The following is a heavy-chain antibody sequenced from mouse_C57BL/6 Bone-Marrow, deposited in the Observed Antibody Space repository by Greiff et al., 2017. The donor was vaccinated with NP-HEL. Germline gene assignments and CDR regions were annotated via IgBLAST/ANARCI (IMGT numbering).Heavy chain of an antibody. Sequence: GPGLVKPSQSLSLTCSVTGYSITSGYYWNWIRQFPGNKLEWMGYISYDGSNNYNPSLKNRISITRDTSKNQFFLKLNSVTTEDTATYYCARDRRDAMDYWGQGTSVTVSS. CDR1: GYSITSGYY. V-gene: IGHV3-6*01. J-gene: IGHJ4*01. CDR2: ISYDGSN. CDR3: ARDRRDAMDY.